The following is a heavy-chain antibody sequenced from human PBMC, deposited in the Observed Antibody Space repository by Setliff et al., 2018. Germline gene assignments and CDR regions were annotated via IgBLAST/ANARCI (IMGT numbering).Heavy chain of an antibody. CDR2: VYSSVYSSGIT. D-gene: IGHD1-1*01. V-gene: IGHV4-61*02. J-gene: IGHJ6*03. CDR3: ARESAGDESVRHLYYTDV. Sequence: PSETLSLTCTVSGGSMSSGPNYWSWIRQPAGRGLEWVGRVYSSVYSSGITSYNSSLKSRVTISMDTSKNQFSLGLTSVTAADTAVYYCARESAGDESVRHLYYTDVWGRGTTVTVSS. CDR1: GGSMSSGPNY.